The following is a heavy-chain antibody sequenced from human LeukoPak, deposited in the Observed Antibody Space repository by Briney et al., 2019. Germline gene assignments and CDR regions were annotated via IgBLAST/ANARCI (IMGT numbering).Heavy chain of an antibody. Sequence: ASVKVSCKASGGTFSSYAISWVRQAPGQGLEWMGGIIPILGTANYAQKFQGRVTITADESTSTAYMELSSLRSEDTAVYYCARLPPSYSSSWYPWFDPWGQGTLVTVSS. CDR3: ARLPPSYSSSWYPWFDP. CDR2: IIPILGTA. CDR1: GGTFSSYA. V-gene: IGHV1-69*13. J-gene: IGHJ5*02. D-gene: IGHD6-13*01.